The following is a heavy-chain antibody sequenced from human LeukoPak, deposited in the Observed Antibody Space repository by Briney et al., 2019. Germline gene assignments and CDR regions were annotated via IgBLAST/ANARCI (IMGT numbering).Heavy chain of an antibody. V-gene: IGHV3-53*01. CDR2: INSSGST. D-gene: IGHD6-6*01. Sequence: GGSLRLSCAASGFTVSNNYMSWVRQTPGKGLQWVSLINSSGSTYHADSVKGRFTISRDNAKNTLYLQMNSLRAEDTAVYYCARGLSGYASSLGYWGQGTLVTVSA. CDR1: GFTVSNNY. J-gene: IGHJ4*02. CDR3: ARGLSGYASSLGY.